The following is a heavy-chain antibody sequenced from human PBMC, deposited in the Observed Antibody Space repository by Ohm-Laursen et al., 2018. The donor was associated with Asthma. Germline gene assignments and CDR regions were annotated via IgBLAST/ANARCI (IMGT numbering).Heavy chain of an antibody. CDR2: IFGSTGT. D-gene: IGHD3-3*01. CDR1: GFTFNTYS. CDR3: ARDVMEWYLPAFDF. Sequence: GSLRLSCTASGFTFNTYSMIWVRQAPGKGLDWVSVIFGSTGTNYADSVKGRFTISRDDSKNTLYLQMNSLRPDDTAVYYCARDVMEWYLPAFDFWGQGTLVTVSS. J-gene: IGHJ4*02. V-gene: IGHV3-66*03.